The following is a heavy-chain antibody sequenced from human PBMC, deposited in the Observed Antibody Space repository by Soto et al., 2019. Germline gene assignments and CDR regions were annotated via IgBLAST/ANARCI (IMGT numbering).Heavy chain of an antibody. CDR2: IWNDGSNE. CDR3: ARDQTDSGGYSDS. CDR1: GFNFSSYG. Sequence: GGSLRLSCEASGFNFSSYGIRWVRQAPGKGLEWVAIIWNDGSNEYYADSVKGRFTISRDNSKNTVYLQVSKLRAEDTAVYFCARDQTDSGGYSDSWGQGTLVTVSS. J-gene: IGHJ4*02. V-gene: IGHV3-33*01. D-gene: IGHD3-22*01.